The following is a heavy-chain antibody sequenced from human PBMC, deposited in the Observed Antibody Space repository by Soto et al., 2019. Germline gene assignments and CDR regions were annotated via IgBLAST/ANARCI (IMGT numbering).Heavy chain of an antibody. CDR3: ARVITGTTFYYYYGMDV. CDR1: GYTFTSYG. CDR2: ISAYNGNT. D-gene: IGHD1-7*01. J-gene: IGHJ6*02. Sequence: QVQLVQSGAEVKKPGASVKVYCKASGYTFTSYGINWVRQAPGQGLEWMGWISAYNGNTNYAQKLQGRVTMTTDTSTSTAYMELRSLRSDDTAVYYCARVITGTTFYYYYGMDVWGQGTTVTVSS. V-gene: IGHV1-18*01.